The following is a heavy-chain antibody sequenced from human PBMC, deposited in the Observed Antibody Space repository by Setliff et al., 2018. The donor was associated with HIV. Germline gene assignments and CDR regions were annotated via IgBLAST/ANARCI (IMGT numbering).Heavy chain of an antibody. CDR3: ARDAARRAAADTPVWFDP. J-gene: IGHJ5*02. D-gene: IGHD6-13*01. CDR2: ISGYDGNT. V-gene: IGHV1-18*01. CDR1: GGTFNNYA. Sequence: ASVKVSCKASGGTFNNYAISWVRQAPGQGLEWVGGISGYDGNTNHAQKLQGRVTMTTDTFTSTAYMELSSLRSDDTAVYYCARDAARRAAADTPVWFDPWGQGTLVTSPQ.